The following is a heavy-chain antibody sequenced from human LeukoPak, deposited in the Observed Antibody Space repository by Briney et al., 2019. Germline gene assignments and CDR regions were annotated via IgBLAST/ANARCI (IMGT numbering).Heavy chain of an antibody. V-gene: IGHV3-23*01. CDR1: GFTFRRFS. Sequence: GGSQRLSYGASGFTFRRFSMSGVRQAPGKGLECVSDISGSGGSKYCADSVKGGFTISRYNSRNTLYLQMNSLRAEVTAVYYCAKDSPIDCWGEGTLVTASS. J-gene: IGHJ4*02. CDR2: ISGSGGSK. CDR3: AKDSPIDC.